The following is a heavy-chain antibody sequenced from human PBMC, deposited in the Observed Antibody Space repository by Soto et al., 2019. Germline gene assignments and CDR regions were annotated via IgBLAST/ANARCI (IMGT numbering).Heavy chain of an antibody. CDR3: ARGPGLGDC. CDR2: INPNGGST. V-gene: IGHV1-46*01. Sequence: QVQLVQSGAEVKKPGASVKVSCKASGYTFSSYYIHWVRQAPGQGLEWIGIINPNGGSTNYAQNFNGRLTVTSDTSKATLSMDLSALTSAATAMNSCARGPGLGDCWGQGTLVTVSS. CDR1: GYTFSSYY. J-gene: IGHJ4*02. D-gene: IGHD3-9*01.